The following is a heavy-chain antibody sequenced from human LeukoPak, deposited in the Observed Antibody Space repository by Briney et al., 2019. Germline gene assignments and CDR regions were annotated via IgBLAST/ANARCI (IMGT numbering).Heavy chain of an antibody. J-gene: IGHJ3*02. Sequence: GGSLRLSCAASEFFSNYWMHWVRQAPGKGLVWVSRMNIDGSSTSYADSVKGRFTISRDNAKSTLYLQMNSLRADDTAVYYCARDRYDILTGYNPLGGLDIWGHGTLVTVSP. CDR1: EFFSNYW. CDR2: MNIDGSST. D-gene: IGHD3-9*01. CDR3: ARDRYDILTGYNPLGGLDI. V-gene: IGHV3-74*01.